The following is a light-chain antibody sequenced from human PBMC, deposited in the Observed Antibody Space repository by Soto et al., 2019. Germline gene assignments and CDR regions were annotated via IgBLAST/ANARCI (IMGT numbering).Light chain of an antibody. V-gene: IGKV3-20*01. J-gene: IGKJ2*01. CDR3: XXYGGSPLYT. CDR2: AAS. CDR1: QSVSSRY. Sequence: EIVLTQSPGTLSLSPGERATLSCRASQSVSSRYLAWYQQKPGQAPRLLIYAASSRATGTPDRFSGSGSGTDFTLTIXRLXXXXXXXXXXXXYGGSPLYTFGQGTKLEIK.